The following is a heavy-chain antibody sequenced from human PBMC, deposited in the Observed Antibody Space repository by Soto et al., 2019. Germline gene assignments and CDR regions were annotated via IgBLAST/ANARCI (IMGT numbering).Heavy chain of an antibody. V-gene: IGHV3-7*01. D-gene: IGHD3-3*01. Sequence: EVQLVESGGGLVQPGGSLRLSCVGSGFTFSSYWMSWVRQAPGKGLEWVANINQDGSKKYYVDSVKGRFTISRDNAKNSLFVQKHSLRAEDTAMYYCLRTWGGYCFVFWGQGTLVTVSS. J-gene: IGHJ4*02. CDR1: GFTFSSYW. CDR2: INQDGSKK. CDR3: LRTWGGYCFVF.